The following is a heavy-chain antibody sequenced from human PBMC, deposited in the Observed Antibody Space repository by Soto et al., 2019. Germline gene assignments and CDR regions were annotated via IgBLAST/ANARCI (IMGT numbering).Heavy chain of an antibody. D-gene: IGHD6-19*01. J-gene: IGHJ4*02. V-gene: IGHV3-33*01. CDR3: ARAHSSGGWYSLAH. Sequence: PGGSLRLSCAASGFTFSSYGMHWVRQAPGKGLEWVAVIWYDGSKKYYADSVKGRFTISRDNSKNTLYLQMNSLRAEDTAVSYCARAHSSGGWYSLAHWGQRTLV. CDR1: GFTFSSYG. CDR2: IWYDGSKK.